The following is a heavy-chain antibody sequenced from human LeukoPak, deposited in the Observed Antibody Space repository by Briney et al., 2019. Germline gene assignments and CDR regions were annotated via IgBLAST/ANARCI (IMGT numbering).Heavy chain of an antibody. J-gene: IGHJ4*02. CDR3: ARVRGGWVFDY. D-gene: IGHD3-16*01. CDR2: IKQDGSEK. CDR1: GFTSSSYW. V-gene: IGHV3-7*04. Sequence: GGSLRLSCAASGFTSSSYWMSWVRQAPGKGLEWVANIKQDGSEKYYVDSVKGRFTISRDNAKNSLYLQMNSLRAEDTAVYYCARVRGGWVFDYWGQGTLVTVS.